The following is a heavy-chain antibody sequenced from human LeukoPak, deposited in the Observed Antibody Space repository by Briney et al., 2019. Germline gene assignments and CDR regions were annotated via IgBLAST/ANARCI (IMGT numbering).Heavy chain of an antibody. CDR3: TRVEETATTAAIIRKYSYYYYYMDI. V-gene: IGHV3-7*01. Sequence: GGSLRLSCAASGFTFSTYRMSWVRQAPGKGLEWVANIKQDGSEKHYVDSVKGRFTISRDNAKNSLYLQMSSLRAEDTAVYYCTRVEETATTAAIIRKYSYYYYYMDIWGKGNTVTVSS. CDR2: IKQDGSEK. D-gene: IGHD4-11*01. J-gene: IGHJ6*03. CDR1: GFTFSTYR.